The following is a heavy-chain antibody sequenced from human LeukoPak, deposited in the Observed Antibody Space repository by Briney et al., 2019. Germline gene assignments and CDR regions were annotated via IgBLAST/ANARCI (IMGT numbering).Heavy chain of an antibody. CDR2: IYQDGNT. V-gene: IGHV4-30-2*01. CDR3: ARVKGRYFDWPQSRSPHNWFDP. J-gene: IGHJ5*02. D-gene: IGHD3-9*01. Sequence: PSQTLSLTCAVSGDSISSGGYSWSWIRQPPGKGLEWIGYIYQDGNTYYNPSLKSRVTISVDRSKNQFSLKLTSVTAADTAVYYCARVKGRYFDWPQSRSPHNWFDPWGQGTLVTVPS. CDR1: GDSISSGGYS.